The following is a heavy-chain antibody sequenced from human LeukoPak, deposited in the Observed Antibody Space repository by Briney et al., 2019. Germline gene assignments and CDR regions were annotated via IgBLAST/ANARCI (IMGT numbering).Heavy chain of an antibody. CDR3: VRDLAPASL. CDR2: IYSGGST. D-gene: IGHD3-16*01. J-gene: IGHJ4*02. CDR1: GFTVSSNY. V-gene: IGHV3-66*01. Sequence: PGGSLRLSCAASGFTVSSNYMSWVRQAPGKGLEWVSVIYSGGSTYYADSVRGRFSISRDNSKNTLYLQMSSLSTEDTAVYYCVRDLAPASLWGQGTLVTVSS.